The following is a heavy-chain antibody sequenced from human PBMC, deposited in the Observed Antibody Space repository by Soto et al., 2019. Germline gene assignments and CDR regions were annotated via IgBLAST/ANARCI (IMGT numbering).Heavy chain of an antibody. Sequence: SETLSLTCAVYGGSFSVYYLTWIRQPPGKGLEWIGEINHSGSSNYNPSLKSRVAISVDTSMNQFSLKLSSVTAADTAVYYCARAENIVVVPAAADAFDIWGQGTMVT. V-gene: IGHV4-34*01. CDR2: INHSGSS. CDR1: GGSFSVYY. D-gene: IGHD2-2*01. J-gene: IGHJ3*02. CDR3: ARAENIVVVPAAADAFDI.